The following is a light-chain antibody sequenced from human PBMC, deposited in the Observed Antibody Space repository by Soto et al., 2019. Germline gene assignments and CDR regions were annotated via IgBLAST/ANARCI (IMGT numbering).Light chain of an antibody. CDR3: QQLHSYPPWT. Sequence: DIQMTQSPSSLSASVGDRVTITCRASQSISSYLAWYQQKPGKAPKLLIYAASTLQSGVPSRFSGSGSATEFTLTISSLQPEDFATYYCQQLHSYPPWTFGQGTKVDIK. CDR2: AAS. V-gene: IGKV1-9*01. CDR1: QSISSY. J-gene: IGKJ1*01.